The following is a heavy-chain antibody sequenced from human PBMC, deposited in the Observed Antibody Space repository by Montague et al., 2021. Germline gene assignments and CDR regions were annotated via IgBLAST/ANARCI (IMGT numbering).Heavy chain of an antibody. J-gene: IGHJ5*02. CDR2: TYYRSKWYN. V-gene: IGHV6-1*01. CDR1: GDSVSINDAT. D-gene: IGHD5-24*01. Sequence: CAISGDSVSINDATWNWIRQSPSSGLEWLGRTYYRSKWYNEYAISVKSRITVNPDTSKNQFSLLLNSVPPEDTAVYYCARGWQKRFDPWGQGTLVTVSS. CDR3: ARGWQKRFDP.